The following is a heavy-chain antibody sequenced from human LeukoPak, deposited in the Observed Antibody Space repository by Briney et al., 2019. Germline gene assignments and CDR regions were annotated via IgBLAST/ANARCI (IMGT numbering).Heavy chain of an antibody. CDR3: ARASSDATAMATPFAY. D-gene: IGHD5-18*01. J-gene: IGHJ4*02. CDR1: GGTFNNYG. CDR2: IIPIFGTA. Sequence: SVKVSCKASGGTFNNYGINWVRQAPRQGLEWMGGIIPIFGTANYQRKFQGRVTITADESTSTAYMSLSRLRFEDTAVYYCARASSDATAMATPFAYWGQGTLVTVSS. V-gene: IGHV1-69*13.